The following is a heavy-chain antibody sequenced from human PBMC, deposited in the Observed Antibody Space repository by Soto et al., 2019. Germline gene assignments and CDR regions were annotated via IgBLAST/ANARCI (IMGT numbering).Heavy chain of an antibody. Sequence: SETLSLTCTVSGGAISGSSYQWGWIRQPPGKGLEWIASIYYSGTTYYNPSLKSRVTISVDTSKNQFSLKLSSVTAADTAVYYCARGVHYDDSGYYYYYWGQGTLVTVSS. V-gene: IGHV4-39*01. J-gene: IGHJ4*02. CDR3: ARGVHYDDSGYYYYY. D-gene: IGHD3-22*01. CDR1: GGAISGSSYQ. CDR2: IYYSGTT.